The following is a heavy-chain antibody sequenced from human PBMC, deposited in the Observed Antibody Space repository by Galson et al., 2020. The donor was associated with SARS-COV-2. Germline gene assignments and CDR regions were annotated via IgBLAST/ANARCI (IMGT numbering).Heavy chain of an antibody. D-gene: IGHD3-10*01. J-gene: IGHJ6*02. CDR1: GGSISSGGYY. V-gene: IGHV4-31*03. Sequence: ASETLSLTCTVSGGSISSGGYYWSWIRQHPGKGLEWIGYIYYSGSTYYNPSLKSRVTISVDTSKNQFSLKLSSVTAADTAVYYCARGGRVLLWFGDPRPRDPYYYYGMDVWGQGTTVTVSS. CDR3: ARGGRVLLWFGDPRPRDPYYYYGMDV. CDR2: IYYSGST.